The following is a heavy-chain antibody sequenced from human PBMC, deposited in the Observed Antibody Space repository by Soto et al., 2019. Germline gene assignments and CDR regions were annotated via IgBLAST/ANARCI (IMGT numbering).Heavy chain of an antibody. CDR3: AKELRGQVVVAATTSYYGMDV. CDR2: ISYDGSNK. J-gene: IGHJ6*02. D-gene: IGHD2-15*01. CDR1: GFTFSSYG. Sequence: TGGSLRLSCAASGFTFSSYGMHWVRQAPGKGLEWVAVISYDGSNKYYADSVKGRFTISRDNSKNTLYLQMNSLRAEDTAVYYCAKELRGQVVVAATTSYYGMDVWGQGTTVTVSS. V-gene: IGHV3-30*18.